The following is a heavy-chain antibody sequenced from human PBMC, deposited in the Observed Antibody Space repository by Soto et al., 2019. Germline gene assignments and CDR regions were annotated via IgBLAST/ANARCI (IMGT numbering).Heavy chain of an antibody. J-gene: IGHJ2*01. CDR2: IISIFDTA. CDR3: ARVAGDGYTSSPVNWYFDL. CDR1: GGTFSSYG. V-gene: IGHV1-69*13. D-gene: IGHD5-12*01. Sequence: SVKVSCKASGGTFSSYGISWVRQAPGQGLEWMGRIISIFDTANYALKFQGRVTITANESTSTACMELSSLRSEDTAVYYCARVAGDGYTSSPVNWYFDLWGRGTLVTVSS.